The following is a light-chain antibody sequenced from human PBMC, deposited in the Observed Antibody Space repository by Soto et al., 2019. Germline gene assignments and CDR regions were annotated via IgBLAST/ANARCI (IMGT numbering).Light chain of an antibody. V-gene: IGKV3-20*01. CDR3: HQFGSSPRT. J-gene: IGKJ5*01. CDR2: AAS. CDR1: QSVNSGY. Sequence: EIVLTQSPGNLSLSPGETATLSCRASQSVNSGYLAWFQQKPGQAPRLLIYAASRRATGIPDRFSGSGSGTDFTLTISRLEPEDFAVYYCHQFGSSPRTFGQGTRLDI.